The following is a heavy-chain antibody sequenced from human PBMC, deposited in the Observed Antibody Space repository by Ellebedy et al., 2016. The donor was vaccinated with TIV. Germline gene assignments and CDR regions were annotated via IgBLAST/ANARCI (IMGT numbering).Heavy chain of an antibody. CDR2: IIPIFGTA. CDR3: ARDNSGSYGVFGY. CDR1: GGTFSSYA. V-gene: IGHV1-69*13. Sequence: SVKVSCXASGGTFSSYAISWVRQAPGQGLEWMGGIIPIFGTANYAQKFQGRVTITADESTSTAYMKLSSLRSEDTAVYYCARDNSGSYGVFGYWGQGTLVTVSS. D-gene: IGHD1-26*01. J-gene: IGHJ4*02.